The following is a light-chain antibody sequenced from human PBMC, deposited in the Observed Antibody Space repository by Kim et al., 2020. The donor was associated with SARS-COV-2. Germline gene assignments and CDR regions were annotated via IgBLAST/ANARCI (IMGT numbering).Light chain of an antibody. V-gene: IGLV2-14*04. CDR2: DVT. Sequence: GQTNTIDCMGSSSDVGAYNVVGWYQQYTGKANKHIIYDVTKRPSGISNRLSGSKAGNTASLTISGLQAEDEIDYYCSSYTTRRTYVFGTGTKVTVL. CDR1: SSDVGAYNV. J-gene: IGLJ1*01. CDR3: SSYTTRRTYV.